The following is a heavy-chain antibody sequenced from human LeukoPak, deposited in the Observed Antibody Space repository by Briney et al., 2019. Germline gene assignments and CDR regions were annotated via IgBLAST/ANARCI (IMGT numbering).Heavy chain of an antibody. Sequence: PSETLSLTCTVSGGSISSYYWSWIRQPPGKGLEWIGYIYYSGSTNYNPSLKSRVTISVDTSKNQFSLKLSSVTAADTAVYYCARHGITGTPITNWFDPWGQGTLVTVSS. CDR1: GGSISSYY. J-gene: IGHJ5*02. V-gene: IGHV4-59*08. CDR3: ARHGITGTPITNWFDP. D-gene: IGHD1-20*01. CDR2: IYYSGST.